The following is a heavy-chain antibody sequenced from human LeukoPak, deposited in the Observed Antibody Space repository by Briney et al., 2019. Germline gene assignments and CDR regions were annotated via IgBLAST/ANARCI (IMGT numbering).Heavy chain of an antibody. CDR2: INTSGST. Sequence: SETLSLTCAVSGGSISSGSYYWSCIRQPAGKGLEWIGRINTSGSTNYNPSRKSRVPISVDTSKNHFSLKLSAVTATDTAVYYCARGYYYYSSGYWIDAFDIWGQGKMVTVSS. D-gene: IGHD3-22*01. J-gene: IGHJ3*02. V-gene: IGHV4-61*02. CDR3: ARGYYYYSSGYWIDAFDI. CDR1: GGSISSGSYY.